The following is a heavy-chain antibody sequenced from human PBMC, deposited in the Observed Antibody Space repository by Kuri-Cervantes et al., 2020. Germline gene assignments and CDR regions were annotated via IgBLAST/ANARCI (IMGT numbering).Heavy chain of an antibody. D-gene: IGHD3-10*01. V-gene: IGHV3-7*04. CDR3: ARANRFRGVTFDL. Sequence: GESLKISCAASGFTFSSYWMSWVRQAPGKGLEWVANIKQDGSETYYVDSVKGRFTISRDNAKNSLYLQMNSLRAEDTAVYYCARANRFRGVTFDLWGQGTLVTVSS. J-gene: IGHJ4*02. CDR2: IKQDGSET. CDR1: GFTFSSYW.